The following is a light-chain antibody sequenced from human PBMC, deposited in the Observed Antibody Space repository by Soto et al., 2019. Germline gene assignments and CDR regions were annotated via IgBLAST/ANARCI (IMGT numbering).Light chain of an antibody. CDR3: GSWDRSLSAYV. CDR1: SSNSGGNS. J-gene: IGLJ1*01. Sequence: SVLTQPPSLSAAPGQKVTISCSGSSSNSGGNSVSLYQQLPGTAPKLLIYDDNKRPSGIPDRFSGSKSGTSATLGITGFRTGDEADYYCGSWDRSLSAYVFGTGTKVTVL. CDR2: DDN. V-gene: IGLV1-51*01.